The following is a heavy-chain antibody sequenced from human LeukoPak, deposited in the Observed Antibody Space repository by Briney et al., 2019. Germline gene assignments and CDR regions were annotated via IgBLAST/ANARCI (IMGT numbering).Heavy chain of an antibody. CDR2: INPNSGAT. CDR1: GYIFTGYY. J-gene: IGHJ4*02. D-gene: IGHD5-12*01. Sequence: ASVKVSCKASGYIFTGYYMHWIRQAPGQGLEWMGWINPNSGATNYAQKFQDRVIMTRDTSISTAYMELRRLRSDDTAVYYCARVRGEEWLRLAYWGQGTLVTVSP. CDR3: ARVRGEEWLRLAY. V-gene: IGHV1-2*02.